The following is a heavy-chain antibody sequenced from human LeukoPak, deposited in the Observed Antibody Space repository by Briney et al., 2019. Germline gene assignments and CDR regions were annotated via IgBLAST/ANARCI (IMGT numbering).Heavy chain of an antibody. V-gene: IGHV3-21*01. CDR2: ISSSSSYI. CDR1: GFMFSNFW. Sequence: PGGSLRLSCAASGFMFSNFWMHWVRQAPGKGLEWVSSISSSSSYIYYADSVKGRFTISRDNAKNSLYLQMNSLRAEDTAVYYCARDAGRLLDYWGQGTLVTVSS. J-gene: IGHJ4*02. D-gene: IGHD6-6*01. CDR3: ARDAGRLLDY.